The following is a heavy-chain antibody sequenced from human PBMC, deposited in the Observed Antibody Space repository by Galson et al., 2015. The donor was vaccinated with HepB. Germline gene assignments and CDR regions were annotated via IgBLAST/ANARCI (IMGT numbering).Heavy chain of an antibody. V-gene: IGHV3-33*01. J-gene: IGHJ4*02. CDR3: ARDLYDSSHNGYRNGPFDY. CDR1: GFTFTNYA. CDR2: IYPDGNKK. Sequence: SLRLSCAASGFTFTNYAMHWVRQAPGKGLEWVAIIYPDGNKKYYVDSVKGRFTISRDNSQNTVYLQMNSLRVEDTAVYYCARDLYDSSHNGYRNGPFDYWGQGTLVTVSS. D-gene: IGHD3-22*01.